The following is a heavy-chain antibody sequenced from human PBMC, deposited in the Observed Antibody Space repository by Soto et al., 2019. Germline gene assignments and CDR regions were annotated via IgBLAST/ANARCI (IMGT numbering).Heavy chain of an antibody. CDR2: INHSGST. J-gene: IGHJ4*02. CDR3: ARGLHYDYVWGSYRFGLRGKYYFDY. D-gene: IGHD3-16*02. Sequence: PSETLSLTCAVYGGSFSGYYWSWIRQPPGKGLEWIGEINHSGSTNYNPSHKSRITISVDTSKNQFSLKLSSVTAADTAVYYCARGLHYDYVWGSYRFGLRGKYYFDYWGQGTLVTVSS. V-gene: IGHV4-34*01. CDR1: GGSFSGYY.